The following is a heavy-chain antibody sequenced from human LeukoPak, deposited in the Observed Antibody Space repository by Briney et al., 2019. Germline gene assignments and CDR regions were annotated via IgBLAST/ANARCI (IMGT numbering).Heavy chain of an antibody. J-gene: IGHJ4*02. D-gene: IGHD6-13*01. CDR1: GGSISSYY. CDR2: IYYSGST. V-gene: IGHV4-59*01. CDR3: ARGKAAAGTIFDY. Sequence: PSETLSLTCTVSGGSISSYYWSWIRQPPGKGLEWIGYIYYSGSTNYNPSLKSRVTISVDTSKNQFSLKLSSVTAADTAVYYCARGKAAAGTIFDYWGQETLVTVSS.